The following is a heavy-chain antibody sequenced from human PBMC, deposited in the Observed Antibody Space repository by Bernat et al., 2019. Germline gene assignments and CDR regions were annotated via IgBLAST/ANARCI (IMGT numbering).Heavy chain of an antibody. V-gene: IGHV1-2*06. CDR3: ARGGGLGWGAFDV. CDR1: GYTFTGYY. D-gene: IGHD3/OR15-3a*01. J-gene: IGHJ3*01. CDR2: INPNSGGT. Sequence: QVQLVQSGAEVKKPGASVKVSCKSSGYTFTGYYMHWVRQAPGQGLEWMGRINPNSGGTNFEQKFQGRVAMTRDTSIRTAYMELSRLRSDGTAVYYCARGGGLGWGAFDVWGQGTMVTVSS.